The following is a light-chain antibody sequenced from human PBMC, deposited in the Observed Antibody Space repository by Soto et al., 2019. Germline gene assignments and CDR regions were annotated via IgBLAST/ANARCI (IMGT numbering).Light chain of an antibody. CDR2: DSN. CDR3: GTWDSSLSAVV. V-gene: IGLV1-51*01. J-gene: IGLJ2*01. Sequence: QSVLTQPPSVSAAPGQKVTISCSGSSSNIGNNYVSWYQQLPGTAPKLLIYDSNKRPSGIPDRFSGSKSGTSATLGITGLQNGEEADYYCGTWDSSLSAVVFGGGTKLTVL. CDR1: SSNIGNNY.